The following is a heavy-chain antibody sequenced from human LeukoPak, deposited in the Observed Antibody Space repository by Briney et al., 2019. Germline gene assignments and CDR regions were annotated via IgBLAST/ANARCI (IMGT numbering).Heavy chain of an antibody. CDR3: NTYHYHDSGGRLPTGDY. D-gene: IGHD3-22*01. Sequence: GGSLRLSCEASGFTFSNAWMTWVRPAPGKGLEWVGRIKSKTDGGTTDYAAPVKDRYTISRDDSRNTVYLQMNSLKTEDTAVYYCNTYHYHDSGGRLPTGDYWGQGTLVTVSS. J-gene: IGHJ4*02. CDR1: GFTFSNAW. V-gene: IGHV3-15*01. CDR2: IKSKTDGGTT.